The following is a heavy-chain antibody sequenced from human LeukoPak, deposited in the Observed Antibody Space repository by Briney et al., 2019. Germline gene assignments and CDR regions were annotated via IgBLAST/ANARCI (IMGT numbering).Heavy chain of an antibody. Sequence: LTGGSLRLSCAASGIIFSNYWMHWVRQAPGKGLVWVSRINRDGSSTSYADSVKGRFTISRDNAKNTLYLQMNSLRAEDTAVYYCARGGGSSYGSFDYWGQGTLVTVSS. V-gene: IGHV3-74*01. D-gene: IGHD5-18*01. J-gene: IGHJ4*02. CDR2: INRDGSST. CDR1: GIIFSNYW. CDR3: ARGGGSSYGSFDY.